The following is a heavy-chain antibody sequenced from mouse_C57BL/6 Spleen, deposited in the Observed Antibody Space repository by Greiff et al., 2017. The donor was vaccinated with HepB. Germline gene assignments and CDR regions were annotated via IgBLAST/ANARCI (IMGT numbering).Heavy chain of an antibody. V-gene: IGHV5-6*02. CDR1: GFTFSSYG. Sequence: EVKLEESGGDLVKPGGSLKLSCAASGFTFSSYGMSWVRQTPDKRLEWVATISSGGSYTYYPDSVKGRFTISRDNAKNTLYLQMSSLKSEDTAMYYCASVQFITTVVADWYFDVWGTGTTVTVSS. CDR2: ISSGGSYT. D-gene: IGHD1-1*01. CDR3: ASVQFITTVVADWYFDV. J-gene: IGHJ1*03.